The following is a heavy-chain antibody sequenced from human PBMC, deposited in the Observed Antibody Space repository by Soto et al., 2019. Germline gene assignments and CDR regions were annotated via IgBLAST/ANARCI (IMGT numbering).Heavy chain of an antibody. Sequence: ASVKVSCKVSGYTLTELSMHWVRQAPGKGLEWMGGFDPEDGETIYAQKFQGRVTMTEDTSTDTAYMELSSLRSEDTAVYYCATELYGSGSRTFDYWGQGTLVTVSS. J-gene: IGHJ4*02. D-gene: IGHD3-10*01. CDR1: GYTLTELS. V-gene: IGHV1-24*01. CDR2: FDPEDGET. CDR3: ATELYGSGSRTFDY.